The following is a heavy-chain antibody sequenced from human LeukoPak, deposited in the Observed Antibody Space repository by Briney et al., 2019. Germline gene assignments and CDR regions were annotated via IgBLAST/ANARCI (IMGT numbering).Heavy chain of an antibody. V-gene: IGHV4-39*07. J-gene: IGHJ4*02. CDR3: ARAGELTEYYFDY. CDR2: IYYSGST. D-gene: IGHD1-26*01. Sequence: SETLSLTCTVSGGSISSSSYYWGWIRQPPGKGLEWIGSIYYSGSTYYNPSLKSRVTISVDTSKNQFSLKLSSVTAADTAVYYCARAGELTEYYFDYWGQGTLVTVSS. CDR1: GGSISSSSYY.